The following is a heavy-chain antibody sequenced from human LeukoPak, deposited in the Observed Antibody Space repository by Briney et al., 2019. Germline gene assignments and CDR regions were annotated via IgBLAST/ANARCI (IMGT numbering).Heavy chain of an antibody. CDR3: ARGGPTIFGVALDY. D-gene: IGHD3-3*01. CDR2: ISYDGSNK. J-gene: IGHJ4*02. Sequence: GGSLRLSCAASGFTFSSYGMHWVRQAPGKGLEWVAVISYDGSNKYYADSVKGRFTISRDNSKNTLYLQMNSLRAEDTAVYYCARGGPTIFGVALDYWGQGTLVTVSS. CDR1: GFTFSSYG. V-gene: IGHV3-30*19.